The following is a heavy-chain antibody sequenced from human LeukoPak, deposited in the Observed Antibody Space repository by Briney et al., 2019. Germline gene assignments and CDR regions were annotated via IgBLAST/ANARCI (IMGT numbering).Heavy chain of an antibody. Sequence: ASVKVSCKASEYTFTSYAMHWVRQAPGQRLEWMGWINAGNGNTKYSQKFQGRVTMTRDTSTSTVYMELSSLRSEDTAVYYCARWGALYSSGWTEGDAFDIWGQGTMVTVSS. V-gene: IGHV1-3*01. CDR1: EYTFTSYA. CDR3: ARWGALYSSGWTEGDAFDI. CDR2: INAGNGNT. J-gene: IGHJ3*02. D-gene: IGHD6-19*01.